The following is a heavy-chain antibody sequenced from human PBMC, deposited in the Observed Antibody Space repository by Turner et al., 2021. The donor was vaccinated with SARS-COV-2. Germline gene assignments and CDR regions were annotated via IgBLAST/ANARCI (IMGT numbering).Heavy chain of an antibody. J-gene: IGHJ5*02. V-gene: IGHV3-30-3*02. CDR3: AKVSRPGNDRPGWFDP. CDR2: LSYDRLKD. Sequence: VESGGGVVQAGTSLRHYCVASGFTFNDFAMHWVRQAPGKGLEWVAVLSYDRLKDFYADSVRGRFTISRDNSKNALSLQLNSLRVDDTGVYYCAKVSRPGNDRPGWFDPWGQGTLVSVSS. CDR1: GFTFNDFA.